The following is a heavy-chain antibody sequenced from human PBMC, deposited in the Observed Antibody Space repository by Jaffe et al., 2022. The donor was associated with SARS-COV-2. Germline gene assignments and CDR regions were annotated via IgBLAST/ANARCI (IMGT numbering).Heavy chain of an antibody. CDR3: AKDFGSGSAIQYYYMDV. Sequence: EVQLVESGGAVVQPGGSLRLSCAASGFTFDSYAFHWVRQAPGKGLEWVSVIRWDSGDIYYADSVKGRFTISRDNSKNSLYLQMNSLTFEDTALYYCAKDFGSGSAIQYYYMDVWGKGTTVTVS. V-gene: IGHV3-43D*03. CDR1: GFTFDSYA. J-gene: IGHJ6*03. D-gene: IGHD3-10*01. CDR2: IRWDSGDI.